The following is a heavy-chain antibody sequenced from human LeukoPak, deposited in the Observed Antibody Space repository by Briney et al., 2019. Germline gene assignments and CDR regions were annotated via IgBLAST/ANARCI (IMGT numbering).Heavy chain of an antibody. D-gene: IGHD3-10*01. V-gene: IGHV3-33*01. J-gene: IGHJ6*03. CDR2: IWYDGSKS. CDR1: GFTFSNYG. Sequence: GGSLRLSCSASGFTFSNYGMHWVRQAPGKGLEWVAVIWYDGSKSYYADSVKGRFTISRDNSKNTLYLQMSSLRAEDTAAYYCARDRYYGSENYYYYYYMDVWGKGTTVTVSS. CDR3: ARDRYYGSENYYYYYYMDV.